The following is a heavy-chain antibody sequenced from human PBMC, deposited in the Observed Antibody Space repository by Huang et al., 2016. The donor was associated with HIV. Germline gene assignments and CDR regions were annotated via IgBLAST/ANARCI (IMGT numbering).Heavy chain of an antibody. CDR2: VHQSGST. Sequence: QVQLQESGPGLVKHSETLSLTCTVSGDSITNHYWDWMRQHPGKGLEWRGSVHQSGSTNYNPSLKSRVTISVDTSRNQFSLRLSSVTAADTAVYYCARDRRLPIVPSDYWGRGTLVTVSS. D-gene: IGHD5-12*01. J-gene: IGHJ4*02. CDR1: GDSITNHY. V-gene: IGHV4-59*11. CDR3: ARDRRLPIVPSDY.